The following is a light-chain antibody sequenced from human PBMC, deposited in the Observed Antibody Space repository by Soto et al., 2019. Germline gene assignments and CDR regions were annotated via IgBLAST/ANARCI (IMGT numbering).Light chain of an antibody. CDR3: QQYNNWLPIT. J-gene: IGKJ5*01. Sequence: EIVLTQSPATLSVSPGERATISWRASQGIGDTLAWYQHKPGQTPRLLIYDTSTRATGVPTRFSGSRSGADFALTISSLQSGDFAVYYCQQYNNWLPITFVQGTRLEIK. CDR1: QGIGDT. CDR2: DTS. V-gene: IGKV3-15*01.